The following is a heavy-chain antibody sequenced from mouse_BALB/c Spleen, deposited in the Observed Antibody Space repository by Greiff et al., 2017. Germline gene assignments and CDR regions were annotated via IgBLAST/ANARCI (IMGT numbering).Heavy chain of an antibody. V-gene: IGHV5-17*02. CDR1: GFTFSSFG. Sequence: EVKLVESGGGLVQPGGSRKLSCAASGFTFSSFGMHWVRQAPEKGLEWVAYISSGSSTIYYADTVKGRFTISRDNPKNTLFLQMTSLRSEDTAMYYCAREGNYGNFWFAYWGQGTLVTVSA. CDR2: ISSGSSTI. CDR3: AREGNYGNFWFAY. J-gene: IGHJ3*01. D-gene: IGHD2-1*01.